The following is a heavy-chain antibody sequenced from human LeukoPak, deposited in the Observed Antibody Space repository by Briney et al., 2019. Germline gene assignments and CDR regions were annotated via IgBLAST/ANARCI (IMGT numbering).Heavy chain of an antibody. V-gene: IGHV3-21*01. Sequence: GGSLRLSCAASGFTFSSYSMNWVRQAPGKGLEWVSSISSSSSYIYYADSVKGRFTISRDNAKNSLYLQMNSLRAEDTAVYYCARPYSSRPPTYFDYWGQGTLVTVSS. J-gene: IGHJ4*02. D-gene: IGHD6-13*01. CDR3: ARPYSSRPPTYFDY. CDR2: ISSSSSYI. CDR1: GFTFSSYS.